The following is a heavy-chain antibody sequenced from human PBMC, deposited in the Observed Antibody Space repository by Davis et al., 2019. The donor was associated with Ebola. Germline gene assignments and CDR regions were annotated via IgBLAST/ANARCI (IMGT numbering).Heavy chain of an antibody. V-gene: IGHV3-73*01. J-gene: IGHJ6*02. D-gene: IGHD2-2*01. Sequence: PGGSLRLSCAASGFTFSGSALHCVRQASAQGLSWVGRIRSKANSYATAYAASVKGRFTISRDDSKNTAYLQLNSLRAEDTGVYYCATGLPAARVYYYGMDVWGQGTTVTVSS. CDR1: GFTFSGSA. CDR3: ATGLPAARVYYYGMDV. CDR2: IRSKANSYAT.